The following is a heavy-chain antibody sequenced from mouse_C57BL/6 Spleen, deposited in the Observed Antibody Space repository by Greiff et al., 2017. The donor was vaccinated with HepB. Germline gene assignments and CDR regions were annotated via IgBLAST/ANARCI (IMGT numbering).Heavy chain of an antibody. CDR3: ARKSNEGSMDY. CDR2: ISSGSSTI. Sequence: EVKLVESGGGLVKPGGSLKLSCAASGFTFSDYGMHWVRQAPEKGLEWVAYISSGSSTIYYADTVKGRFTISRDNAKNTLFLQMTSLRSEDTAMYYCARKSNEGSMDYWGQGTSVTVSS. V-gene: IGHV5-17*01. J-gene: IGHJ4*01. CDR1: GFTFSDYG. D-gene: IGHD2-5*01.